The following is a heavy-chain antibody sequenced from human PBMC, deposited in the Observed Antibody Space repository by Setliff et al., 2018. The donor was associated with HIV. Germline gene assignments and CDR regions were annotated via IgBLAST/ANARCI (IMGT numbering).Heavy chain of an antibody. CDR3: AGGASFDY. CDR1: GFTFSTYA. J-gene: IGHJ4*02. CDR2: ISYDGSNK. V-gene: IGHV3-30*04. Sequence: PGGSLRLSCAASGFTFSTYAMHWVRQAPGKGLQWVAVISYDGSNKYYADSVKGRFTISRDNSKNTLYLQMNSLRAEDTALYYCAGGASFDYWGQGTPVTVSS.